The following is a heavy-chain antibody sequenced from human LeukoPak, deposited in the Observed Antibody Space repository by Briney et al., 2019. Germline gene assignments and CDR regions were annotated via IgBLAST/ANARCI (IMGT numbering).Heavy chain of an antibody. V-gene: IGHV4-30-2*01. CDR2: INHSGST. CDR3: ARRGYCSSTSCYYMDV. Sequence: SQTLSLTCTVSGGSISSGGYYWSWIRQPPGKGLEWIGEINHSGSTNYNPSLKSRVTISVGTSKNQFSLKLSSVTAADTAVYYCARRGYCSSTSCYYMDVWGKGTTVTVSS. CDR1: GGSISSGGYY. J-gene: IGHJ6*03. D-gene: IGHD2-2*01.